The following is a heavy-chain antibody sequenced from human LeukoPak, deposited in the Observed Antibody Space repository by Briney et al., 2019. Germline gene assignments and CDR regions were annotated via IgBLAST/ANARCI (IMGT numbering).Heavy chain of an antibody. V-gene: IGHV3-23*01. D-gene: IGHD1-26*01. J-gene: IGHJ4*02. CDR3: AKGRQWELPFDY. CDR2: ISGSGDNT. CDR1: EFTFSSYA. Sequence: GGSLRLSCAASEFTFSSYAVSWVRQAPGKGLEWVSAISGSGDNTYYADSVRGRFTISRDNSKTTLYLQMNSLRAEDTAVYYCAKGRQWELPFDYWGQGTLVTVSS.